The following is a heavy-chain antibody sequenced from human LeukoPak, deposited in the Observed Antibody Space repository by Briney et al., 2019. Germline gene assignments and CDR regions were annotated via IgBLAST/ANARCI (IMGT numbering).Heavy chain of an antibody. J-gene: IGHJ1*01. CDR1: GFTFSSYA. V-gene: IGHV3-30-3*01. CDR2: ISYDGSNK. CDR3: AKVFVTGMSYLPH. D-gene: IGHD2-21*02. Sequence: GRSLRLSCAASGFTFSSYAMHWVRQAPGKGLEWVAVISYDGSNKYYADSVKGRFTISRDNSKNTLYLQMNSLRAEDTAVYYCAKVFVTGMSYLPHWGQGTLVIVSS.